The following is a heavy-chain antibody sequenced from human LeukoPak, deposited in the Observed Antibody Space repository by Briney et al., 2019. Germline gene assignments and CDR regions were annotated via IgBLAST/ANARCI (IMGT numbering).Heavy chain of an antibody. CDR2: ISSSSSYI. J-gene: IGHJ3*02. CDR1: GLTFSSYS. D-gene: IGHD7-27*01. CDR3: ARISWGFQYAFDI. Sequence: GRSLRLSCAASGLTFSSYSMNWVRQPPGKGMEWVSSISSSSSYIYYADSVNGRFTISRDNAKNSLYLQMNSLRAEDTAVYYCARISWGFQYAFDIWGQGTMVTVSS. V-gene: IGHV3-21*01.